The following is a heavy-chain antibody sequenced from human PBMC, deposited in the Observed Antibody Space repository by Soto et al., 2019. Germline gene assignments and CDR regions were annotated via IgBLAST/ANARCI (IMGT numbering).Heavy chain of an antibody. CDR2: IWYDGSNK. CDR1: GFTFSSYG. J-gene: IGHJ3*02. Sequence: PGGSLRLSCAPSGFTFSSYGMHWARQAPGKGLEWVAVIWYDGSNKVYADSVKGRFTISRDNSKNTLYLQMNSLRAEDTAVYYCARDLTGDCDPLDTWSQGTMVTV. CDR3: ARDLTGDCDPLDT. D-gene: IGHD2-21*02. V-gene: IGHV3-33*01.